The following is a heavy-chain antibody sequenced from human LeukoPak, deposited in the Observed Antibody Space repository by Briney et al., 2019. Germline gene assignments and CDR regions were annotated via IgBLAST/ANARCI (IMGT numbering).Heavy chain of an antibody. CDR3: AREEVSGSYGY. CDR1: GFTFSSYW. CDR2: IKQDGSEK. J-gene: IGHJ4*02. D-gene: IGHD1-26*01. Sequence: PGGSLRLSCAASGFTFSSYWMSWVRQAPGKGLEWVANIKQDGSEKYYVDSVKGRFTISRDNAKNALYLQMNSLRGEDTAVYYCAREEVSGSYGYWGQGTLVTVSS. V-gene: IGHV3-7*01.